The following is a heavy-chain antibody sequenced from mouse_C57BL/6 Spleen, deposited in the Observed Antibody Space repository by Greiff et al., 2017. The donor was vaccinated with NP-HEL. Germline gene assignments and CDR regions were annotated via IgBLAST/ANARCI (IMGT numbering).Heavy chain of an antibody. D-gene: IGHD1-1*01. CDR3: ARALPYSYGSSSGYFDV. V-gene: IGHV1-85*01. CDR1: GYTFTSYD. J-gene: IGHJ1*03. CDR2: IYPRDGST. Sequence: QVQLQQSGPELVKPGASVKLSCKASGYTFTSYDINWVKQRPGQGLEWIGWIYPRDGSTKYNEKFKGKATLTVATSSSTAYMELHSLTSEDSTVYFCARALPYSYGSSSGYFDVWGTGTTVTVSS.